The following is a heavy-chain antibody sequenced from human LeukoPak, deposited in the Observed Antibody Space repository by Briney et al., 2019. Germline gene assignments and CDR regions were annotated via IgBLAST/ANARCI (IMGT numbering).Heavy chain of an antibody. Sequence: PGGALRLPCAASGFTFSDYYMSWIRQAPGKGREWVSYISSSSSPIYYADSVKGRFTISRDNAKNSLYLQMNSLRAEDTAVYYCAREADGAFDIWGQGTMVTVSS. J-gene: IGHJ3*02. D-gene: IGHD5-24*01. V-gene: IGHV3-11*04. CDR2: ISSSSSPI. CDR1: GFTFSDYY. CDR3: AREADGAFDI.